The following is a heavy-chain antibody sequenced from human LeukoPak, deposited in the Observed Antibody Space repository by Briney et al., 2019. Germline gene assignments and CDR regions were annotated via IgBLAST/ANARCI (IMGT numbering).Heavy chain of an antibody. Sequence: GASVKVSCKASGYTFTSYDINWVRQATGQGLEWMGWMNPNSGNTGYAQKFQGRVTMTRNTSISTAYMELSSLRSEDTAVYHCARPPYGSGSYSLWFDPWGQGTLVTVSS. D-gene: IGHD3-10*01. CDR2: MNPNSGNT. V-gene: IGHV1-8*01. CDR1: GYTFTSYD. J-gene: IGHJ5*02. CDR3: ARPPYGSGSYSLWFDP.